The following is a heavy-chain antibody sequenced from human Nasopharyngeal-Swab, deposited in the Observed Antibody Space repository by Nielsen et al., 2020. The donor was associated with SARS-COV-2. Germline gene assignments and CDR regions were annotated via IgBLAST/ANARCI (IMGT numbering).Heavy chain of an antibody. CDR2: IYYSGST. CDR1: GGSISSYY. Sequence: LETLSLTCTVSGGSISSYYWSWIRQPPGKGLEWIGYIYYSGSTNYNPSLKSRVTISVDTSKNQFSLKLSSVTAADTAVYYCARAGGFSNYPYYYGMDVWGQGTTVTVSS. J-gene: IGHJ6*02. D-gene: IGHD4-11*01. V-gene: IGHV4-59*01. CDR3: ARAGGFSNYPYYYGMDV.